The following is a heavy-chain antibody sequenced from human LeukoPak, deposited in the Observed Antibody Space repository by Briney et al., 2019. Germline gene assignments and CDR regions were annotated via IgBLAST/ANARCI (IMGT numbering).Heavy chain of an antibody. CDR2: FTSSSSI. Sequence: PGGSLRLSCAVSGFTFSSYSMNWVRQAPGKGLEWVSSFTSSSSIYYADSVKGRFTISRDNAKNSLYLQMNSLRAEDTAVYYCARVYYYDSSGYWGFDYWGQGTLVTVSS. V-gene: IGHV3-21*01. CDR3: ARVYYYDSSGYWGFDY. CDR1: GFTFSSYS. J-gene: IGHJ4*02. D-gene: IGHD3-22*01.